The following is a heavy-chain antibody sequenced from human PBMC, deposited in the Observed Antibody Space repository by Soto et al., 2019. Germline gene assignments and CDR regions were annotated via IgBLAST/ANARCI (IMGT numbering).Heavy chain of an antibody. CDR1: GYSVTSYW. J-gene: IGHJ6*02. V-gene: IGHV5-51*01. Sequence: PGESLKTSCKGSGYSVTSYWIGWVRQILGKGLEWMGIIYPGVSEIKYSPSFQGQVTISANKSTSTAYLHWSTLKATDTGGYACARQGMDVWGQGTTVTVSS. CDR3: ARQGMDV. CDR2: IYPGVSEI.